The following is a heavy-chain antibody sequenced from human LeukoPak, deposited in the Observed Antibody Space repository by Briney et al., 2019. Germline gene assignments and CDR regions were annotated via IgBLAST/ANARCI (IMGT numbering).Heavy chain of an antibody. Sequence: SSETLSLTCTVSAGSISAYYWTWIRQPPRKGLEWIGYTSDSGSSNYKSSLKSRVSMSVDTSKRQFSLTLTSVTAADTAVYYCARIVRQDGGYLDLWGRGSLVTVSS. D-gene: IGHD3-16*02. CDR1: AGSISAYY. J-gene: IGHJ2*01. V-gene: IGHV4-59*08. CDR3: ARIVRQDGGYLDL. CDR2: TSDSGSS.